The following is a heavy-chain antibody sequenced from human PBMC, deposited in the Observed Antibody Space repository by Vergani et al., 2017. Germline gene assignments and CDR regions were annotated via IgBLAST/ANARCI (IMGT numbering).Heavy chain of an antibody. CDR2: ISAYNGNT. D-gene: IGHD5-18*01. CDR1: GYTFTSYG. CDR3: GRVGTAMVYYYYGMDV. V-gene: IGHV1-18*01. Sequence: QVQLVQSGSELKKPGASVKVSCKASGYTFTSYGISWVRQAPGQGLEWMGWISAYNGNTNYAQKLQGRVTMTTDTSTSTAYMELRSLRSDDTAVYYCGRVGTAMVYYYYGMDVWGQGTTVTVSS. J-gene: IGHJ6*02.